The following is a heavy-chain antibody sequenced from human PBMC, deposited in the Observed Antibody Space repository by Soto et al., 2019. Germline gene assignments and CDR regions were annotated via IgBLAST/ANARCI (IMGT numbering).Heavy chain of an antibody. Sequence: SETLSLTCAVSGGSISSSNLWSCVRQPPGKGLEWIGEIYHSGSTNYNPSLKSRVTISVDKSKNQFSLKLSSVTAADTAVYYCARERVRTMITPDAFDIWGQGTMVTVSS. V-gene: IGHV4-4*02. CDR3: ARERVRTMITPDAFDI. D-gene: IGHD3-22*01. CDR1: GGSISSSNL. CDR2: IYHSGST. J-gene: IGHJ3*02.